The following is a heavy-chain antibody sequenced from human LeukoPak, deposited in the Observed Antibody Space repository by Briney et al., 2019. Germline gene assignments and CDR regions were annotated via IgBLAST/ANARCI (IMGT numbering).Heavy chain of an antibody. J-gene: IGHJ3*02. D-gene: IGHD5-24*01. CDR1: GFTFSSYA. Sequence: GGSLRLSCAASGFTFSSYAMSWVRQAPGKGLEWVSAITDSGGSTYYADSLKGRFTISRDNSKNTLYLQMNILRAEDTAIYYCAKELTERWLIDAFDIWGQGTVVTVSS. CDR2: ITDSGGST. V-gene: IGHV3-23*01. CDR3: AKELTERWLIDAFDI.